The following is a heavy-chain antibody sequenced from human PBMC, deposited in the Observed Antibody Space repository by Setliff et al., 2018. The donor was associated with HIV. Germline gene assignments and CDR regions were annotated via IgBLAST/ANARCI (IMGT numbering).Heavy chain of an antibody. CDR3: ARGSLLGYFDWLFPD. D-gene: IGHD3-9*01. J-gene: IGHJ4*02. V-gene: IGHV1-46*01. CDR2: INPSGAGT. Sequence: ASVKVSCKASGYTFTSYYMHWVRQAPGQGLEWMGLINPSGAGTSYAQKFEGRVTMTRDTSISTAYMELSRLRSDDTAVYYCARGSLLGYFDWLFPDWGQGTLVTVSS. CDR1: GYTFTSYY.